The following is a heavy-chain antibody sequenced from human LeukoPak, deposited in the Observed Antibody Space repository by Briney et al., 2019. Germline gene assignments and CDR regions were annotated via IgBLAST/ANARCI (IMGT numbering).Heavy chain of an antibody. CDR1: GGTFSSYA. CDR3: ARGGVRRWFDS. CDR2: IIPIFGTA. Sequence: SVKVSCKASGGTFSSYAISWVRQAPGQGLEWMGGIIPIFGTANYAQTFQGRVTITADKSTSTAYMGLSSLRSDDTAGYYCARGGVRRWFDSWGQGTLVTVSS. J-gene: IGHJ5*01. V-gene: IGHV1-69*06.